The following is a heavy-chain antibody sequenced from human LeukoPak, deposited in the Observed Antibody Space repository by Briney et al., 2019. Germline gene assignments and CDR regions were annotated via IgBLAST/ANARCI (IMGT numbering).Heavy chain of an antibody. V-gene: IGHV4-4*07. CDR3: ARAYSSSWYLNWFDP. CDR1: GGSISSYY. D-gene: IGHD6-13*01. Sequence: KPSETLSLTCTVSGGSISSYYWSWIRQPAGKGLEWIGRIYTSGSTNYNPSLKSRVTMSVDTSKNQFSLKLSSVTAADTAIYYCARAYSSSWYLNWFDPWGQGTLVTVSS. CDR2: IYTSGST. J-gene: IGHJ5*02.